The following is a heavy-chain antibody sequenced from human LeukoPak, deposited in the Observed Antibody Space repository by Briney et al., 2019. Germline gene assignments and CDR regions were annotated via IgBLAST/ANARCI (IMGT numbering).Heavy chain of an antibody. CDR2: IIPIFGTA. CDR3: ARAVGHYFDISGLYYFDY. J-gene: IGHJ4*02. V-gene: IGHV1-69*13. Sequence: ASVKVSCKASGGTFSSYAISWVRQAPGQGLEWMGGIIPIFGTANYAQKFQGRVTITADESTSTAYMELSSLRSEDTAVYYCARAVGHYFDISGLYYFDYWGQGTLVTVSS. D-gene: IGHD3-22*01. CDR1: GGTFSSYA.